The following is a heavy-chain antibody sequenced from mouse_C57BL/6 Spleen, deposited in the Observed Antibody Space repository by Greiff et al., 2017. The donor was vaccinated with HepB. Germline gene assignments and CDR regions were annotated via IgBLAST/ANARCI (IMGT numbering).Heavy chain of an antibody. CDR3: ARGRTDWYFDV. CDR1: GYSITSGYY. Sequence: VQLVESGPGLVKPSQSLSLTCSVTGYSITSGYYWNWILQFPGNKLEWMGYISYDGRNNYNPSLKNRISITRDTSKYQFFLKLNSVTTEDTATYYCARGRTDWYFDVWGTGTTVTVSS. CDR2: ISYDGRN. V-gene: IGHV3-6*01. J-gene: IGHJ1*03.